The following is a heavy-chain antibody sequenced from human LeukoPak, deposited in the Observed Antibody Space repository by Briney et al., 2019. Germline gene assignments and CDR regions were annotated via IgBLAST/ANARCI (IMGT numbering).Heavy chain of an antibody. D-gene: IGHD3-22*01. V-gene: IGHV3-23*01. J-gene: IGHJ3*02. CDR1: GFTFTSYA. CDR3: AKGRYYYDSSDAFDI. Sequence: PGGSLRLSCAASGFTFTSYAMSWVRQAPGEGLEWVSATSGSGGSTYYADSVKGRFTISRDNSKNTLYLQMNSLRAEDTAVYYCAKGRYYYDSSDAFDIWGQGTMVTVSS. CDR2: TSGSGGST.